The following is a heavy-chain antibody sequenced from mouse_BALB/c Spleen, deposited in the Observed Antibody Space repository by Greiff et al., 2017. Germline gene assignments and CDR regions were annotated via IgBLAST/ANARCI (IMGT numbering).Heavy chain of an antibody. CDR3: ARDTSTMITPWFAY. Sequence: VKLVESGPGLVAPSQSLSITCTVSGFSLTSYGVHWVRQPPGKGLEWLGVIWAGGSTNYNSALMSRLSISKDNSKSQVFLKMNSLQTDDTAMYYCARDTSTMITPWFAYWGQGTLVTVSA. CDR1: GFSLTSYG. V-gene: IGHV2-9*02. CDR2: IWAGGST. J-gene: IGHJ3*01. D-gene: IGHD2-4*01.